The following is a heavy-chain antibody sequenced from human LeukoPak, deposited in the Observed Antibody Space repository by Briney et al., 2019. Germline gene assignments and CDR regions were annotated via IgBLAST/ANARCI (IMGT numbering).Heavy chain of an antibody. J-gene: IGHJ6*04. Sequence: GGSLRLSCAASGFSFSSYNMNWVRLTPGKGLEWASSITSSSTYTFYADSVKGRFTISRDNAKSSLYLQMNSLRAEDTAVYYCAELGITMIGGVWGKGTTVTISS. CDR3: AELGITMIGGV. D-gene: IGHD3-10*02. CDR2: ITSSSTYT. CDR1: GFSFSSYN. V-gene: IGHV3-21*01.